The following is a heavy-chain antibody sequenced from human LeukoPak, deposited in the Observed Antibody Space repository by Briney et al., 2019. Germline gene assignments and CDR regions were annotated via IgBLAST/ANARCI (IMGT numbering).Heavy chain of an antibody. D-gene: IGHD3-10*01. CDR3: ARQSRDGSKTRGYYFDS. Sequence: GESLKISCKGSGYSFTSYWIGWVRQMPGKGLESMGIIYPADSDTTYSPSFEGQVTISADKSIDTVYLQWSSLKASDTATYYCARQSRDGSKTRGYYFDSWGQGTLVTVSS. J-gene: IGHJ4*02. CDR1: GYSFTSYW. CDR2: IYPADSDT. V-gene: IGHV5-51*01.